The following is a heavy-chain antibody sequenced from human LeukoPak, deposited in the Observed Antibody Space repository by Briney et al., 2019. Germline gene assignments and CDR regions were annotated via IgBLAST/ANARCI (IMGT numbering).Heavy chain of an antibody. Sequence: ASVKVSCKASGYTFTGYYMHWVRQAPGQGLEWMGWINPNSGGTNYAQKFQGRVAMTRDTSISTAYMELSRLRSDDTAVYYCARDSTLWFGESKFDYWGQGTLVTVSS. D-gene: IGHD3-10*01. CDR2: INPNSGGT. CDR3: ARDSTLWFGESKFDY. V-gene: IGHV1-2*02. CDR1: GYTFTGYY. J-gene: IGHJ4*02.